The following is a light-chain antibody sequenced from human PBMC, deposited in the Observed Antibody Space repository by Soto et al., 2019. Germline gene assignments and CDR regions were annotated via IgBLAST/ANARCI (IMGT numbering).Light chain of an antibody. Sequence: QSVLTQPPSVSGAPGQRVTISCTGSSSNIGASYDVHWYQHLPGTAPKLLIYANSNRPSGVPDRFSGSKSGTSASLAITGLQAEDEADYYCQSYDRSLSGYVFGTGTKLTVL. CDR1: SSNIGASYD. CDR3: QSYDRSLSGYV. CDR2: ANS. J-gene: IGLJ1*01. V-gene: IGLV1-40*01.